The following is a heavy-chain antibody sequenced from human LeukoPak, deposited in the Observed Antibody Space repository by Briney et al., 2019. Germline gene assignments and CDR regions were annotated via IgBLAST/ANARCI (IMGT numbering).Heavy chain of an antibody. CDR2: INHSGST. V-gene: IGHV4-34*01. CDR1: GGSFSGYY. D-gene: IGHD4-17*01. J-gene: IGHJ3*02. CDR3: ASATVTTLDAFDI. Sequence: SETLSLTCAVYGGSFSGYYWSWIRQPPGKGLEWIGEINHSGSTNYNPSLKSRVTISVDTSKNQFSLKLSSVTAADTAVYYRASATVTTLDAFDIWGQGTMVTVSS.